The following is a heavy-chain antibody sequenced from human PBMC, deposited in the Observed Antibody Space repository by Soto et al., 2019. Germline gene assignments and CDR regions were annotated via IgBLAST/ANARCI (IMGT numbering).Heavy chain of an antibody. CDR1: GFTFSLYS. CDR3: AVAVTRGLDV. Sequence: EVQLVESGGGLVQPGGSLRLSCAASGFTFSLYSMSWVRQAPGKGLEWVSYISRSSTGIHYADSVKGRFTISRDDATNSMDLQRNSLWDGDTAVYYCAVAVTRGLDVWGQGTTVSISS. CDR2: ISRSSTGI. D-gene: IGHD3-10*01. V-gene: IGHV3-48*02. J-gene: IGHJ6*02.